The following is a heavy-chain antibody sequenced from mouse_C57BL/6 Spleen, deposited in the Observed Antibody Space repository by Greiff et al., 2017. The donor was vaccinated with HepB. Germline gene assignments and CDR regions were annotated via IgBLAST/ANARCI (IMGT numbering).Heavy chain of an antibody. CDR3: TKVFYYYGSSYDAMDY. CDR2: IYPGNSDT. V-gene: IGHV1-5*01. CDR1: GYTFTSYW. J-gene: IGHJ4*01. D-gene: IGHD1-1*01. Sequence: VQLKESGTVLARPGASVKMSCKTSGYTFTSYWMHWVKQRPGQGLEWIGAIYPGNSDTSYNQKFKGKAKLTAVTSASTAYMELSSLTNEDSAVYYCTKVFYYYGSSYDAMDYWGQGTSVTVSS.